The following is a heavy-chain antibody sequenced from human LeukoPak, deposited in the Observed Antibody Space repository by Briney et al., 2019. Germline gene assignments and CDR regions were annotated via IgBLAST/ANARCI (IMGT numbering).Heavy chain of an antibody. D-gene: IGHD6-13*01. J-gene: IGHJ5*02. CDR3: ARSSSWEYNWFDP. Sequence: SETLSLTCTVSGGSISNYYWSWIRQPPGKGLEWIGYIYQSGSTDYNPSLKSRVTISVDTSKNQFSLKLSSVTAADTAVYYCARSSSWEYNWFDPWGQGTLVTVSS. V-gene: IGHV4-59*08. CDR2: IYQSGST. CDR1: GGSISNYY.